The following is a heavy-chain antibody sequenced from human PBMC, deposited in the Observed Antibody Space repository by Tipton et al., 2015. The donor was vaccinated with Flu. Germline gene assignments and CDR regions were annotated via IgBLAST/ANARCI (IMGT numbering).Heavy chain of an antibody. D-gene: IGHD3-9*01. V-gene: IGHV4-59*08. CDR1: GGSISSYY. CDR2: IYYSGST. J-gene: IGHJ3*02. Sequence: TLSLTCTVSGGSISSYYWSWIRQPPGKGLEWIGYIYYSGSTNYNPSLKSRVTISVDTSKNQFSLKLSSVTAADTAVYYCANTYYDILTDAFDIWGQGTMVTVSS. CDR3: ANTYYDILTDAFDI.